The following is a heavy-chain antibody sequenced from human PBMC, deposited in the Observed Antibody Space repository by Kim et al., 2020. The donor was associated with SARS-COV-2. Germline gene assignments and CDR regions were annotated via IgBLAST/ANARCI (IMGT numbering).Heavy chain of an antibody. Sequence: GGSLRLSCVASGFSFGSYAMSWVRQAPGKGLEWVSAISGGGGSTHYADSVKGRFTISRDNSKNTLYLQMDSLRADDTAVYFCAKDKAAGTVSYFYGMDVWGHGTTVTVSS. CDR1: GFSFGSYA. CDR3: AKDKAAGTVSYFYGMDV. D-gene: IGHD6-13*01. V-gene: IGHV3-23*01. J-gene: IGHJ6*02. CDR2: ISGGGGST.